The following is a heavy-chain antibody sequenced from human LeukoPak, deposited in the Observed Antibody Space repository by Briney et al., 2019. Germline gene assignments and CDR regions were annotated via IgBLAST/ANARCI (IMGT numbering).Heavy chain of an antibody. CDR1: GGSISSGGYY. V-gene: IGHV4-31*03. CDR3: ARSSGTGTFSY. D-gene: IGHD6-25*01. Sequence: PSQTLSLTCTVSGGSISSGGYYWSWIRQHPGKGLEWIGYIYYSGSTYYNPSLKSRATISVDTSKNHFSLKVSSVTAADTAVYYCARSSGTGTFSYWGQGTLVTVSS. CDR2: IYYSGST. J-gene: IGHJ4*02.